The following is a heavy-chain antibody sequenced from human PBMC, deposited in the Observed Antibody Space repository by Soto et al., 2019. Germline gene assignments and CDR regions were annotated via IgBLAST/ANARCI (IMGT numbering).Heavy chain of an antibody. CDR2: ISYDGSNK. CDR3: ARDPGGGSCYFKICWYFDL. CDR1: GFTFSSYA. V-gene: IGHV3-30-3*01. Sequence: QVQLVESGGGVVQPGRSLRLSCAASGFTFSSYAMHWVRQAPGKGLEWVAVISYDGSNKYYADSVKGRFTISRDNSKNTLYLQMNSLRAEDTAVYYCARDPGGGSCYFKICWYFDLWGRGTLVTVSS. J-gene: IGHJ2*01. D-gene: IGHD2-15*01.